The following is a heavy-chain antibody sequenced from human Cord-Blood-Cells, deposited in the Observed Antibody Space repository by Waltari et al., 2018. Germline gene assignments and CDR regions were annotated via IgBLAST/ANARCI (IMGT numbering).Heavy chain of an antibody. D-gene: IGHD6-6*01. CDR3: ATHGYSSSNY. J-gene: IGHJ4*02. CDR2: FDPEDGET. CDR1: ELS. Sequence: ELSMHWVRQAPGKGLEWMGGFDPEDGETIYAQKFQGRVTMTEDTSTDTAYMELSSLRSEDTAVYYCATHGYSSSNYWGQGTLVTVSS. V-gene: IGHV1-24*01.